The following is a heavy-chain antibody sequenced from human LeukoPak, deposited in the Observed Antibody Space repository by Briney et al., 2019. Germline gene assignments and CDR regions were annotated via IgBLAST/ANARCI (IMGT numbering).Heavy chain of an antibody. CDR2: ISSSSSYI. CDR3: AKEASYSNYVGSYAFDI. CDR1: GFTFSSYS. V-gene: IGHV3-21*01. J-gene: IGHJ3*02. Sequence: GGSLRLSCAASGFTFSSYSMNWVRQAPGKGLEWVSSISSSSSYIYYADSVKGRFTISRDNAKNSLYLQMNSLRAEDTAVYYCAKEASYSNYVGSYAFDIWGQGTMVTVSS. D-gene: IGHD4-11*01.